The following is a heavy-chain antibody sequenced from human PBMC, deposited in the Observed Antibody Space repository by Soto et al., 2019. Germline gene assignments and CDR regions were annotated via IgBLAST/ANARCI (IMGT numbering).Heavy chain of an antibody. V-gene: IGHV5-51*01. CDR2: IYPGDSDT. J-gene: IGHJ4*02. CDR3: AKDYKITMIVVVIRGFDY. CDR1: GYSFTSYW. D-gene: IGHD3-22*01. Sequence: GESLKISCKGSGYSFTSYWIGWVRQMPGKGLEWMGIIYPGDSDTRYSPSFQGRFTISRDNSNNTVYLQMNSLRAEDTAIYYCAKDYKITMIVVVIRGFDYWGQGTPVTVSS.